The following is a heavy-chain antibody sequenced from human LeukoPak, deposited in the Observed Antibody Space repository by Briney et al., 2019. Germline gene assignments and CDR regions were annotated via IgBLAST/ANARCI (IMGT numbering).Heavy chain of an antibody. CDR2: ISSSSSTI. J-gene: IGHJ6*02. Sequence: GGSLRLSCAASGFTFSSYSMNWVRQAPGKGLEWVSYISSSSSTIYYADSVKGRFTISRDNAKSSLYLQMNSLRDEDTAVYYCARDSGASSSSWFDPYHYGMDVWGQGTTVTVSS. D-gene: IGHD6-13*01. V-gene: IGHV3-48*02. CDR3: ARDSGASSSSWFDPYHYGMDV. CDR1: GFTFSSYS.